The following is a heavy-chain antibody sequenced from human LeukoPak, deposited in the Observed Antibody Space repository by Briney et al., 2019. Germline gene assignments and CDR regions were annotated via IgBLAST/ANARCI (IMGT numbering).Heavy chain of an antibody. CDR2: INPNSGGT. J-gene: IGHJ4*02. Sequence: ASVKVSCKASGYTFTGYYMHWVRQAPGQGLEWMGWINPNSGGTNYAQKFQGRVTMTGDTSISTAYMELSRLRSDDTAVYYCARDPGGDSSSWHDYWGQGTLVTVSS. D-gene: IGHD6-13*01. CDR1: GYTFTGYY. V-gene: IGHV1-2*02. CDR3: ARDPGGDSSSWHDY.